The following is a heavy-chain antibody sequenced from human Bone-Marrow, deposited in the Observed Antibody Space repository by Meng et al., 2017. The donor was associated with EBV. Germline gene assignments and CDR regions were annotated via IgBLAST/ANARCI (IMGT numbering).Heavy chain of an antibody. J-gene: IGHJ4*02. CDR2: ISSSGSTI. Sequence: VQRVAAGEGLVKPVGSPRLSCADSGITFSDYYMSWIRRAPGKGLEWVSYISSSGSTIYYADSVKGRFTISRDNAKNSLYLQMDSLRAEDTAVYYCARGRDYGDYWGQGTLVTVSS. CDR1: GITFSDYY. CDR3: ARGRDYGDY. V-gene: IGHV3-11*01.